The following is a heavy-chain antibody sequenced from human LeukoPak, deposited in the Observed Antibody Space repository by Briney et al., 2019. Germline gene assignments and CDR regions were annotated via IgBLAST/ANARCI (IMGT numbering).Heavy chain of an antibody. Sequence: ASVKVSCKASGYTFTSYGISWVRQAPGQGLEWMGWISAYNGNTNYAQKIQGRVTMTTDTSTSTAYMELRSLRSDDTAVYYCARDGFDDYVWGSYRYNAPSRYFDYWGQGTLVTVSS. J-gene: IGHJ4*02. D-gene: IGHD3-16*02. V-gene: IGHV1-18*01. CDR3: ARDGFDDYVWGSYRYNAPSRYFDY. CDR2: ISAYNGNT. CDR1: GYTFTSYG.